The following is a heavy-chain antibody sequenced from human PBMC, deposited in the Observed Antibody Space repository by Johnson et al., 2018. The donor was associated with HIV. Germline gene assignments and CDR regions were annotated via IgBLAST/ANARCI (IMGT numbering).Heavy chain of an antibody. CDR2: INWNGGST. Sequence: VQLVESGGVVVQPGGSLRLSCETSRFTFDDHDMSWVRQAPGKGLEWLSGINWNGGSTGYADSVKGRFTISRDNSKNTLYLQMNSLSAEDSAVYYCAKGLWLKYQLLHDGFDIWGQGTMVTVSS. J-gene: IGHJ3*02. CDR1: RFTFDDHD. CDR3: AKGLWLKYQLLHDGFDI. D-gene: IGHD2-2*01. V-gene: IGHV3-20*04.